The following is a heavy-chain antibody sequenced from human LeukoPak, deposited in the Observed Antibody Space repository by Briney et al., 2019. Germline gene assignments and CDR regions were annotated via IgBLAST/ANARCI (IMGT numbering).Heavy chain of an antibody. CDR2: IVVHGTTA. V-gene: IGHV3-48*03. J-gene: IGHJ4*02. Sequence: GGSLRLSCATSGFTFTNYEMNWVRQAARKGLEWVAYIVVHGTTAYYADSVRGRFTISRDNAKNSLHLQMDSLRVEDTGIYYCARAHSYREGFDNWGQGTLVTVSS. CDR3: ARAHSYREGFDN. CDR1: GFTFTNYE. D-gene: IGHD3-10*01.